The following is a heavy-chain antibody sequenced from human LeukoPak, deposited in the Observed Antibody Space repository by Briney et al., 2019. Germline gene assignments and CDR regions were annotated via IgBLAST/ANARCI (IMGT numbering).Heavy chain of an antibody. J-gene: IGHJ5*02. D-gene: IGHD3-22*01. V-gene: IGHV1-18*01. CDR3: ARDPIGYYYDSSGYYYVDPGDNWFDP. CDR1: GYTFTSYG. Sequence: ASVKVSCKASGYTFTSYGISWVRQAPGQGLERMGWISAYNGNTNYAQKLQGRVTMTTDTSTSTAYMELRSLRSDDTAVYYCARDPIGYYYDSSGYYYVDPGDNWFDPWGQGTLVTVSS. CDR2: ISAYNGNT.